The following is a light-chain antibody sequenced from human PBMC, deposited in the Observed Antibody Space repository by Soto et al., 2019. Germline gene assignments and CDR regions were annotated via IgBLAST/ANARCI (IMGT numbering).Light chain of an antibody. CDR3: QQYGCSPFT. CDR1: QSVSVNS. J-gene: IGKJ3*01. CDR2: AAS. Sequence: EIVLTQSPGTLSLSPGERATLSCRASQSVSVNSLAWYQQKGGQAPRLLIYAASTRATGVPDRFSGTGSGTDFALTISRLETDDSAVYYCQQYGCSPFTFCPGTKVDIK. V-gene: IGKV3-20*01.